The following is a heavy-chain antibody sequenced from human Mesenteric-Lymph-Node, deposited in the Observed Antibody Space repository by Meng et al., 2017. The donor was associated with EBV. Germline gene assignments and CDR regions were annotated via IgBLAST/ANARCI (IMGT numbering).Heavy chain of an antibody. CDR2: INPSGGGT. J-gene: IGHJ5*02. D-gene: IGHD5/OR15-5a*01. Sequence: QVQLLQSGAVVKKPGSSVKVSCKASGYTFTTYYMHWVRQVPGQGPEWMGLINPSGGGTSYAQNFQGRVTMTRDTSTSTVYMELSSLRSEDTAVYYCARVVYREFDPWGQGTLVTVSS. CDR1: GYTFTTYY. V-gene: IGHV1-46*01. CDR3: ARVVYREFDP.